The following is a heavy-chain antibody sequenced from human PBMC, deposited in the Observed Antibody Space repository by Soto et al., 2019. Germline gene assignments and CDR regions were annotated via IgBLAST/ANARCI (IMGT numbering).Heavy chain of an antibody. CDR1: GGSISSSSYY. Sequence: SETLSLTCTVSGGSISSSSYYWGWIRQPPGKGLEWIGSIYNSGSTYYNPSLKSRVTISVDTSKNQFSLKLSSVTAADTAVYYCARNRRIGISRPLIDYWGQGTLVTVSS. CDR3: ARNRRIGISRPLIDY. J-gene: IGHJ4*02. D-gene: IGHD2-15*01. CDR2: IYNSGST. V-gene: IGHV4-39*01.